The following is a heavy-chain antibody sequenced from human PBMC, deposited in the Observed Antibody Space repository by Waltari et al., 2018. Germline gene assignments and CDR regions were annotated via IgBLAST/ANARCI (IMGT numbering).Heavy chain of an antibody. Sequence: QVQLVQSGAEVKKPGASVKVSCKASGYTFTGYYMHWVRQAPGQGLEWIGRINPNSGGTNYAQKFQGRVTMTRDTSISTAYMELSRLRSDDTAVYYCARQGIDDFWSGYYAHFDYWGQGTLVTVSS. V-gene: IGHV1-2*06. CDR1: GYTFTGYY. CDR2: INPNSGGT. J-gene: IGHJ4*02. D-gene: IGHD3-3*01. CDR3: ARQGIDDFWSGYYAHFDY.